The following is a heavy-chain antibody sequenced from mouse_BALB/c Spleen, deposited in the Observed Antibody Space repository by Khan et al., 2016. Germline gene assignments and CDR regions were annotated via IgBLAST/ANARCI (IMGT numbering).Heavy chain of an antibody. CDR3: ASIYDGYYVGLYYAMDY. CDR1: GYTFTNYG. Sequence: QIQLVQSGPELMKPGETVKISCKASGYTFTNYGMNWVKQAPGKGLKWMGRINTYTGEPTYVDDFKGRFAFSLETSASTAYLQINNLKNEDTATYFCASIYDGYYVGLYYAMDYWSQGPSVTVSS. V-gene: IGHV9-3-1*01. D-gene: IGHD2-3*01. CDR2: INTYTGEP. J-gene: IGHJ4*01.